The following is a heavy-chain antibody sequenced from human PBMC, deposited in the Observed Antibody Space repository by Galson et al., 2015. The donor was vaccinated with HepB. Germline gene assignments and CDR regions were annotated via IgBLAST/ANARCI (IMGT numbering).Heavy chain of an antibody. CDR3: TTVNPFESAMVWGVFDP. D-gene: IGHD5-18*01. CDR2: IKSKTDGGTT. V-gene: IGHV3-15*07. Sequence: SLRLSCAASGFTFSNAWMNWVRQAPGKGLEWVGRIKSKTDGGTTDYAAPVTGRFTISRDDSKNTLYLQMNSLKTEDTAVYYCTTVNPFESAMVWGVFDPWGQGTLVTVSS. CDR1: GFTFSNAW. J-gene: IGHJ5*02.